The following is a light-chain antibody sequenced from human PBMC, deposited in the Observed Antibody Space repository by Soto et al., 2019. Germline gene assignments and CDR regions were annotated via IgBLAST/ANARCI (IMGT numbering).Light chain of an antibody. J-gene: IGLJ1*01. CDR1: NIVTKS. Sequence: SYELTQPPSVSVAPGQTARITCGGNNIVTKSVHWYQQRPGQAPVLVVQDDSDRPSGIPERFSASNSGNTATLTISRVEAGDEADYYCQVWDSSSDHYVFGTGTKVTVL. CDR3: QVWDSSSDHYV. CDR2: DDS. V-gene: IGLV3-21*02.